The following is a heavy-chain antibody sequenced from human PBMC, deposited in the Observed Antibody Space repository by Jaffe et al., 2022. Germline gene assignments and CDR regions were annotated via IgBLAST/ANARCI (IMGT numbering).Heavy chain of an antibody. Sequence: QLQLQESGPGLVKPSETLSLTCTVSGGSISSSSYYWGWIRQPPGKGLEWIGSIYYSGSTYYNPSLKSRVTISVDTSKNQFSLKLSSVTAADTAVYYCATRAGYSSSWYTLNLVDYWGQGTLVTVSS. D-gene: IGHD6-13*01. CDR2: IYYSGST. CDR3: ATRAGYSSSWYTLNLVDY. V-gene: IGHV4-39*01. CDR1: GGSISSSSYY. J-gene: IGHJ4*02.